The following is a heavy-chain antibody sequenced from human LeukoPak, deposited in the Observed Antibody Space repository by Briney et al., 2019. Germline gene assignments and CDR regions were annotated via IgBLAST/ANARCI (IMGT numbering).Heavy chain of an antibody. Sequence: SETLSLTCTVSGGSISSGSYYWSWIRQPAGKGLEWIERIYTSGSINYNPSLKSRVTISVDTSKNQFSLKLSSVTAADTAVYYCARAIVVTNWFDPWGQGTLVTVSS. D-gene: IGHD5-12*01. J-gene: IGHJ5*02. CDR3: ARAIVVTNWFDP. V-gene: IGHV4-61*02. CDR2: IYTSGSI. CDR1: GGSISSGSYY.